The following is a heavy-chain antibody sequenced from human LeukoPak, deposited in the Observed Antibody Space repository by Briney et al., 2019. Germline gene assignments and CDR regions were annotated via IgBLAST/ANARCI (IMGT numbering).Heavy chain of an antibody. J-gene: IGHJ4*02. V-gene: IGHV4-31*03. CDR2: ICYSRST. Sequence: SETLSLTCTVSGVSISSGGYYWSWIRQHPGKGLEWIGYICYSRSTYYNPSLKSRVTISVDTSKNQFSLKLSSVTAADTAVYDCARAWIQLWLLDYWGQGTLVTVSS. D-gene: IGHD5-18*01. CDR3: ARAWIQLWLLDY. CDR1: GVSISSGGYY.